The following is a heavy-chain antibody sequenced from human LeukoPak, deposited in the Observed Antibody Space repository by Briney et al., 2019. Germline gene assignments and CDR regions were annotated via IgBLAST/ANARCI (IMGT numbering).Heavy chain of an antibody. D-gene: IGHD2-15*01. CDR3: AKDYSDSRVADVFLEY. CDR2: ITSGFTP. CDR1: GLTFSDYA. V-gene: IGHV3-23*01. J-gene: IGHJ4*02. Sequence: GGSLRLSCAASGLTFSDYAMSWFRQAPGKGLEWVSGITSGFTPHYADSVKGRFTISRDNSKNTSHLQLNSLRAEDTAVYYCAKDYSDSRVADVFLEYWGQGTLVTVSS.